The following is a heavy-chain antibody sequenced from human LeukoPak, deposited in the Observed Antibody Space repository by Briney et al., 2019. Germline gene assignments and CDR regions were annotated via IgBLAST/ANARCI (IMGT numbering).Heavy chain of an antibody. J-gene: IGHJ3*02. V-gene: IGHV3-7*01. CDR1: GFTFSSYS. CDR3: ARAMGDGYNSPHAFDI. Sequence: GGSLRLSCAASGFTFSSYSMNWVRQAPGKGLEWVANIKQDGSEKYYVDSVKGRFTISRDNAKNSLYLQMNSLRAEDTAVYYCARAMGDGYNSPHAFDIWGQGTMVTVSS. CDR2: IKQDGSEK. D-gene: IGHD5-24*01.